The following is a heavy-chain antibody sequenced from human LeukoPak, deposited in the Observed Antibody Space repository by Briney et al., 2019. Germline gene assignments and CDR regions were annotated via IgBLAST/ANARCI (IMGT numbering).Heavy chain of an antibody. V-gene: IGHV1-69*04. D-gene: IGHD2-2*01. Sequence: LEASVKVSCKASGGTFSSYAISWVRQAPGQGLEWMGRIIPILGIANYAQKFQGRVTITADKSTSTAYMELSSLRSEDTAVYYCARDPIRPSVVPAAMTWNWFDPWGQGTLVTVSS. J-gene: IGHJ5*02. CDR2: IIPILGIA. CDR3: ARDPIRPSVVPAAMTWNWFDP. CDR1: GGTFSSYA.